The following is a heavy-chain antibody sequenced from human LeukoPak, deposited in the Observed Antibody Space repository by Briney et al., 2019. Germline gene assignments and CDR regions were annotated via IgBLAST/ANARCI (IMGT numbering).Heavy chain of an antibody. V-gene: IGHV4-30-2*01. CDR3: ASYVWGSYHFDY. J-gene: IGHJ4*02. D-gene: IGHD3-16*02. Sequence: PSQTLSLTCAVSGGSISSGGYSWSWIRQPPGKGLEWIGYIYHSGSTYYNPSLKIRVTISVDRSKNQFSLKLSSVTAADTAVYYCASYVWGSYHFDYWGQGALVTVSS. CDR1: GGSISSGGYS. CDR2: IYHSGST.